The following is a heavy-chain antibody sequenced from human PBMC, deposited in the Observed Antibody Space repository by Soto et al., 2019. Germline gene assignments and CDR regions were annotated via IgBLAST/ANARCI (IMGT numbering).Heavy chain of an antibody. CDR2: IIAYNGNT. V-gene: IGHV1-18*01. CDR3: ARPRKYCSSTSCYPRKYYYYMDV. J-gene: IGHJ6*03. D-gene: IGHD2-2*01. Sequence: QVQLVQSGAEVKKPGASVKVSCKASGYTFTSYGISWVRQAPGQGLEWMGWIIAYNGNTNYSQKLQGRVTMTTDTSTSTDYMELRSVRSDDTAVYYCARPRKYCSSTSCYPRKYYYYMDVWGKGTSVTVSS. CDR1: GYTFTSYG.